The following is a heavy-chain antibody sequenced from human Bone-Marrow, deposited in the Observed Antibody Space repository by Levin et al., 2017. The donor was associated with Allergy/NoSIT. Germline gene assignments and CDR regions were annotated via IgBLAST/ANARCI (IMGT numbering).Heavy chain of an antibody. CDR1: GGSISSRDYY. J-gene: IGHJ3*01. CDR2: IYYNGNT. Sequence: PSETLSLTCSVSGGSISSRDYYWSWIRQHPGKGLEWIGNIYYNGNTYYNPSLKSRVTISGETSKIQVSLRLSSVTAADTAVYYYARGTPTGDAFDVWGQGTLVTVSS. D-gene: IGHD1-1*01. V-gene: IGHV4-31*03. CDR3: ARGTPTGDAFDV.